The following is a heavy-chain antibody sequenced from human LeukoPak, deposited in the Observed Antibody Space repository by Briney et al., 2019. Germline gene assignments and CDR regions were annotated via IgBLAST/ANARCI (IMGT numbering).Heavy chain of an antibody. V-gene: IGHV4-59*08. Sequence: AETLSLTCTVSGGSISSFYWSWIRQPPGKGLEWIGYIYNSESTNYNPSLKSGVTISVDTSKNQFSLMLTSVTASDTAMYYCARHCSGGTCPLSFDAFDIWGQGTMVTVSS. CDR3: ARHCSGGTCPLSFDAFDI. CDR2: IYNSEST. J-gene: IGHJ3*02. D-gene: IGHD2-15*01. CDR1: GGSISSFY.